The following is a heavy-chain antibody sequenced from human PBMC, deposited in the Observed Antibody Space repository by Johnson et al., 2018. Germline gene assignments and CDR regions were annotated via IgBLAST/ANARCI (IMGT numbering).Heavy chain of an antibody. Sequence: QVQLVQSGGGVVQPGRSLRLSCAASGFTFSSYAMHWVRQAPGKGLEWVALISYDGSNKYFADSVKGRFTISRDNSKNTLYLQMNSLRAEDTAVYYCARDPYCDTGYYYYYMDVWGKGTTVTVSS. J-gene: IGHJ6*03. V-gene: IGHV3-30-3*01. CDR2: ISYDGSNK. CDR1: GFTFSSYA. CDR3: ARDPYCDTGYYYYYMDV. D-gene: IGHD4-17*01.